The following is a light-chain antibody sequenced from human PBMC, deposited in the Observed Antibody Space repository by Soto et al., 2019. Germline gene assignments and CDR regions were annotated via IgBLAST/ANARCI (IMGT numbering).Light chain of an antibody. V-gene: IGLV2-23*02. CDR3: CSFAGSGTGV. Sequence: QSVLTQPASLSGSPGQSIAISCTGNSGDIGTYNLVSWYQQHPGKAPKLMISEVNKRPSGVSDRFSGSKSGDTASLTISGLRTEDEADYYCCSFAGSGTGVFGTGTKVTVL. J-gene: IGLJ1*01. CDR2: EVN. CDR1: SGDIGTYNL.